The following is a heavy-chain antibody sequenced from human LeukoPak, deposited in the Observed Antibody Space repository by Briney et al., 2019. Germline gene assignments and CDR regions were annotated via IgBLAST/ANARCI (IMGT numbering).Heavy chain of an antibody. V-gene: IGHV5-51*01. D-gene: IGHD5-12*01. CDR2: IYPGDSDT. Sequence: GQSLKISCKGSGYSFTRYWIGWVRQVTGKGLEWVGIIYPGDSDTRYRTSFQGQVTISADKSISTAYLQWSRLKASDTAMYDCARQGYSGYEEPYDDFDIWGKGTMVTVSS. J-gene: IGHJ3*02. CDR1: GYSFTRYW. CDR3: ARQGYSGYEEPYDDFDI.